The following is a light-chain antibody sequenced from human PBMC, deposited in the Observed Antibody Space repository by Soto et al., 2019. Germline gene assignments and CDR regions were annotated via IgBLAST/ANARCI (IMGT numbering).Light chain of an antibody. CDR2: DVS. CDR3: TSYTSNCTLYHV. CDR1: SSDVGAFNY. V-gene: IGLV2-14*03. Sequence: QSALTQPASVSGSPGQSITISCTGTSSDVGAFNYVSWYQQHPGKAPKLLIYDVSDRPSGVSNRFSGSKSGNTASLTISGLQSEDESDYFCTSYTSNCTLYHVFGTRTRSPS. J-gene: IGLJ1*01.